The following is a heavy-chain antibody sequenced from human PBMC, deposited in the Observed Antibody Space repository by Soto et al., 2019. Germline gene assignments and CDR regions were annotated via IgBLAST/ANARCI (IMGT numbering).Heavy chain of an antibody. D-gene: IGHD3-10*01. V-gene: IGHV1-69*13. Sequence: SVKVSCKASGGTFSSYAISWVRQAPGQGLEWMGGIIPIFGTANYAQKFQGRVTITADESTSTAYMELSSLRSEDTAVYYCARDPTMVRGYYYGMDVWGQGTTVTVSS. J-gene: IGHJ6*02. CDR2: IIPIFGTA. CDR3: ARDPTMVRGYYYGMDV. CDR1: GGTFSSYA.